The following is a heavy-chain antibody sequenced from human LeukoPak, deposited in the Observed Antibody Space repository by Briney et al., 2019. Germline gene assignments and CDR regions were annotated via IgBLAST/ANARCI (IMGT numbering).Heavy chain of an antibody. CDR1: GFTFGDYA. CDR2: IRSKAYGGTT. CDR3: TRDRGSYYVDYFDY. V-gene: IGHV3-49*03. Sequence: GGSLRLSRTACGFTFGDYAMSWFRQAPGKGMEWVGFIRSKAYGGTTEYAASVKGRFTISRDDSKSIAYLQMNSLKTEDTAVYYCTRDRGSYYVDYFDYWGQGTLVTVSS. D-gene: IGHD1-26*01. J-gene: IGHJ4*02.